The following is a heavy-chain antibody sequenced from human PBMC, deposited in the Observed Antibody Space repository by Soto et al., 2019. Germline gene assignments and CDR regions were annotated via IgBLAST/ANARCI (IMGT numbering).Heavy chain of an antibody. V-gene: IGHV3-21*01. J-gene: IGHJ6*02. Sequence: GGSLRLSCAAAGFTFSSYSMNWVRQAPGKGLEWVSSISSSSSYIYYADSVKGRFTIARDNAKNSLYLQMNSLRAEDTAVYYCARDISYDILTGYYKTVTGDQAYYYYYSGMDVWGQGTTVTVSS. CDR2: ISSSSSYI. CDR1: GFTFSSYS. D-gene: IGHD3-9*01. CDR3: ARDISYDILTGYYKTVTGDQAYYYYYSGMDV.